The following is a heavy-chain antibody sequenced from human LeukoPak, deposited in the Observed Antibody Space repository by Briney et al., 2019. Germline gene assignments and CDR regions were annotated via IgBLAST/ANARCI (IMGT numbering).Heavy chain of an antibody. Sequence: GESLKISCKGSGYSFTSYWIGWVRQMPGKGLEWMGIIYPGDSDTRYSPSFQGQVTISADKSISTAYLQWSSLKASDTAMYYCARSTPGSVVVVAATDDAFDIWGQGTMVTVSS. D-gene: IGHD2-15*01. J-gene: IGHJ3*02. CDR1: GYSFTSYW. CDR3: ARSTPGSVVVVAATDDAFDI. CDR2: IYPGDSDT. V-gene: IGHV5-51*01.